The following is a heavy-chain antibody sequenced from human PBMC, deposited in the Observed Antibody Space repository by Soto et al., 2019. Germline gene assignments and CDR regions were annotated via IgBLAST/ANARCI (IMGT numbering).Heavy chain of an antibody. V-gene: IGHV1-46*01. CDR2: ISPYDGST. CDR3: ARGDGRGSTGFYYYYGMDV. D-gene: IGHD1-26*01. Sequence: QVQLVQSGAEVKEPGASVKVSCKASGFTFTNYFFHWVRQAPRQGLEWMGIISPYDGSTNYGQSLQGRVTMTSDTSTSTVYMELSSLRSEDTAVYYCARGDGRGSTGFYYYYGMDVWGHGTTVTVSS. J-gene: IGHJ6*02. CDR1: GFTFTNYF.